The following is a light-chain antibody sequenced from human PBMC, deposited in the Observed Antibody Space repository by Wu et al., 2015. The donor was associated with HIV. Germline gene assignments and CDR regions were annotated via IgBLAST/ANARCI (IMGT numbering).Light chain of an antibody. CDR2: GAS. V-gene: IGKV3-15*01. CDR3: QHYGSSQWT. Sequence: EIVMTQSPATLSVSPGERATLSCRASQSVSSNLAWYQQKPGQAPRLLIYGASTRATGIPARFSGSGSGADFTLTINRLEPEDFAVYYCQHYGSSQWTFGQGTKVEIK. CDR1: QSVSSN. J-gene: IGKJ1*01.